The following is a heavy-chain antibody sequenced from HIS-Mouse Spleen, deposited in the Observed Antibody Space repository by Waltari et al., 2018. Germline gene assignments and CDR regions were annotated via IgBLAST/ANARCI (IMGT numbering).Heavy chain of an antibody. CDR3: AREIPYSSSWYDWYFDL. J-gene: IGHJ2*01. CDR2: IYYSGST. D-gene: IGHD6-13*01. Sequence: QLQLQESGPGLVKPSETLSLTCTVSGGSISSSSYYWGWIRQPPGKGLEWIGSIYYSGSTYYHPSLKSRVTISVDTSKNQFSLKLSSVTAADTAAYYCAREIPYSSSWYDWYFDLWGRGTLVTVSS. CDR1: GGSISSSSYY. V-gene: IGHV4-39*07.